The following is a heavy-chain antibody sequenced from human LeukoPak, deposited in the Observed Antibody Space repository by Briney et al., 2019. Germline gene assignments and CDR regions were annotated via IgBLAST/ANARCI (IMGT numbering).Heavy chain of an antibody. CDR1: GYTFTSYG. J-gene: IGHJ5*02. D-gene: IGHD3-22*01. CDR3: ARDRGGSYYYDSSGKNWFDP. CDR2: INPNSGGT. V-gene: IGHV1-2*02. Sequence: ASVKVSCKASGYTFTSYGISWVRQAPGQGLEWMGWINPNSGGTNYAQKFQGRVTMTRDTSISTAYMELSRLRSDDTAVYYCARDRGGSYYYDSSGKNWFDPWGQGTLVTVSS.